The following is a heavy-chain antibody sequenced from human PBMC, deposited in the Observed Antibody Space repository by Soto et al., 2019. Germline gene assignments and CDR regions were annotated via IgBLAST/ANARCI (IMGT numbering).Heavy chain of an antibody. J-gene: IGHJ3*02. CDR2: ISSSSSTI. CDR1: GFTFSSYS. D-gene: IGHD6-19*01. CDR3: ARAYSSGYAHAFDI. V-gene: IGHV3-48*01. Sequence: EVQLVESGGGLVQPGGSLRLSCAASGFTFSSYSMNWVRQAPGKGLEWVSYISSSSSTIYYADSVKGRFTISRDNAKNSLYLQMNSLRGEDTAVYYCARAYSSGYAHAFDIWGQGTMVTVAS.